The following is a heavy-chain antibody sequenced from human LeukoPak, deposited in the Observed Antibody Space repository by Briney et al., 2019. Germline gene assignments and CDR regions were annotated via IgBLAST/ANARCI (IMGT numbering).Heavy chain of an antibody. CDR1: GFTFSTSN. CDR2: IKQDGSEK. V-gene: IGHV3-7*01. CDR3: ARDQGQRLLWFGESTYYFDY. Sequence: GGSLRLSCAASGFTFSTSNMNWVRQAPGKGLEWVANIKQDGSEKYYVDSVKGRFTISRDNAKNSLYLQMNSLRAEDTAVYYCARDQGQRLLWFGESTYYFDYWGQGTLVTVSS. J-gene: IGHJ4*02. D-gene: IGHD3-10*01.